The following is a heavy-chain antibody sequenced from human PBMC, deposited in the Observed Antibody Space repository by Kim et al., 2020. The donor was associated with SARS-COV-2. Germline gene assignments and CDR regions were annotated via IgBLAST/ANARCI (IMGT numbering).Heavy chain of an antibody. D-gene: IGHD3-10*01. J-gene: IGHJ6*02. V-gene: IGHV1-69*13. CDR2: IIPIFGTA. CDR1: GGTFSSYA. CDR3: ARDPISMVRGVIIRVPPYGMYV. Sequence: SVKVSCKASGGTFSSYAISWVRQAPGQGLEWMGGIIPIFGTANYAQKFQGRVTIIADESTSTAYMELSSLRSEDTAVYYCARDPISMVRGVIIRVPPYGMYVWGQGTTVTVSS.